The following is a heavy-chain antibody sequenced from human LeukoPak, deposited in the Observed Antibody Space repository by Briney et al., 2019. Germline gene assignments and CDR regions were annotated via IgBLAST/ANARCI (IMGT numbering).Heavy chain of an antibody. CDR1: GFTISSHG. CDR2: ISYDGNSK. D-gene: IGHD6-19*01. CDR3: AKDWGSSGWYNYFDP. V-gene: IGHV3-30*18. Sequence: GGSLRLSCAVSGFTISSHGMHWVRQAPGKGPEWVAMISYDGNSKYYGDSVKGRFTISRDNSKNTLYLQMDSLRTEDTAVYYCAKDWGSSGWYNYFDPWGQGTLVTVSS. J-gene: IGHJ5*02.